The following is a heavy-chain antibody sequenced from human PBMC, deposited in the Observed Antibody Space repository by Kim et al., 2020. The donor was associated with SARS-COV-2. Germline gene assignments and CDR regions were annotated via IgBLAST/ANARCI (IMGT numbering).Heavy chain of an antibody. CDR3: ARFDNGVEAALDS. J-gene: IGHJ4*02. D-gene: IGHD1-20*01. CDR2: VYFTGTT. V-gene: IGHV4-59*01. Sequence: SETLSLTCTVSGASFSSYYWSWVRQPPGKGLEWIGYVYFTGTTNYNPSLKSRLTISIEPSQSQFSLQLRSVTAADTAAYFCARFDNGVEAALDSWGQGTL. CDR1: GASFSSYY.